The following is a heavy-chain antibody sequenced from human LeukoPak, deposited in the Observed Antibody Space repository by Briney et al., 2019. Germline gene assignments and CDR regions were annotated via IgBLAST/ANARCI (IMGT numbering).Heavy chain of an antibody. CDR1: EFTFSSYW. V-gene: IGHV3-7*01. J-gene: IGHJ5*02. D-gene: IGHD6-13*01. CDR2: IKQDGSEK. Sequence: GGSLRLSCAASEFTFSSYWMSWVRQAPGKGLEWVANIKQDGSEKYYVDSVKGRFTISRDNAKNSLYLQMNSLRAEDTAVYYCAREYLSSSWYGENWFDPWGQGTLVTVSS. CDR3: AREYLSSSWYGENWFDP.